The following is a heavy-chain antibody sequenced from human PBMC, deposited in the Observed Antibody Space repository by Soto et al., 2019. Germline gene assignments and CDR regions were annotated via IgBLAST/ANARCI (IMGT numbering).Heavy chain of an antibody. CDR2: INHSGST. V-gene: IGHV4-34*01. J-gene: IGHJ4*02. CDR1: GGSFSGYY. D-gene: IGHD3-22*01. Sequence: SETLSLTCAVYGGSFSGYYWGWIRQPPGKGLEWIGEINHSGSTNYNPSLTSRVTISVDTSKNQFSLKLSSVTAAATAVYYCARFYASSAFDYWGQGTLVTVSS. CDR3: ARFYASSAFDY.